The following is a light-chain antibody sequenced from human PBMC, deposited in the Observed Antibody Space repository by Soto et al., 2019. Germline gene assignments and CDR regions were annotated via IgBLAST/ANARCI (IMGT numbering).Light chain of an antibody. V-gene: IGKV3-11*01. J-gene: IGKJ2*02. Sequence: DIVLTQSPATLSLSPGERATLYCGASQRVSGGFLAWYQQKPGLAPRLLIYDAYTRATGVGARFTGSGSATDFSLTITSLEPEDFAVYYCQQRRKWPSTFGPGTKVDIK. CDR1: QRVSGGF. CDR2: DAY. CDR3: QQRRKWPST.